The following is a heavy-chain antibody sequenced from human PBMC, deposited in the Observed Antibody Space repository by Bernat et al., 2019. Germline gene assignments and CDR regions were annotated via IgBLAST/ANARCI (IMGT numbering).Heavy chain of an antibody. V-gene: IGHV3-15*01. CDR1: GFTFSNAW. Sequence: EVQLVESGGGLVKPGGSLRLSCAASGFTFSNAWMSWVRQTPGKGLEWVGRIKSKGSGETTDYAAPVRGRFTISRDNAKNSLYLQMNSLRAEDTAVYYCARARGYCSGGSCYYDFDYWGQGTLVTVSS. J-gene: IGHJ4*02. D-gene: IGHD2-15*01. CDR3: ARARGYCSGGSCYYDFDY. CDR2: IKSKGSGETT.